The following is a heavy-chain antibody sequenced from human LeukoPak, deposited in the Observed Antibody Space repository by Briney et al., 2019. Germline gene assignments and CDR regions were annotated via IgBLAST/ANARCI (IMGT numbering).Heavy chain of an antibody. CDR1: GFTFSSYS. V-gene: IGHV3-21*01. CDR3: ARDRRFPYYYDSSGYYFDY. D-gene: IGHD3-22*01. CDR2: ISSSSSYI. Sequence: GGSLRLSCAACGFTFSSYSMNWVRQAPGKGLEWVSSISSSSSYIYYADSVKGRFTISRDNAKNSLYLQMNSLRAEDTAVYYCARDRRFPYYYDSSGYYFDYWGQGTLVTVSS. J-gene: IGHJ4*02.